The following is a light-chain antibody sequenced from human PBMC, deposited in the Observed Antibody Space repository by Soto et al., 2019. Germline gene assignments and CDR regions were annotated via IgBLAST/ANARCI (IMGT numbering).Light chain of an antibody. Sequence: DIQMTQSPSTLSASVGDTVTITCRASQSISSYLAWYRQTPGKAPNLLIHKASSLESGVPSRFSGSGSGTEFTLTVSSLQPDDFAPYYCQPYHSYPYTFGGGNKVEIK. CDR1: QSISSY. V-gene: IGKV1-5*03. CDR3: QPYHSYPYT. J-gene: IGKJ4*01. CDR2: KAS.